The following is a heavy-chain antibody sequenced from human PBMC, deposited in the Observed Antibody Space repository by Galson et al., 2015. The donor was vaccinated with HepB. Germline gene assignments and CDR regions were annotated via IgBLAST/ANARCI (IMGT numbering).Heavy chain of an antibody. CDR3: TRRGDYYDSSGPDY. V-gene: IGHV3-73*01. CDR1: GFTFSGSA. Sequence: SLRLSCAASGFTFSGSAMHWVRQASGKGLEWVGRIRSKANSYATAYAASVKGRFTISRDDSKNTAYLQMNSLKTEDTAVYYCTRRGDYYDSSGPDYWGQGTLVTVSS. D-gene: IGHD3-22*01. CDR2: IRSKANSYAT. J-gene: IGHJ4*02.